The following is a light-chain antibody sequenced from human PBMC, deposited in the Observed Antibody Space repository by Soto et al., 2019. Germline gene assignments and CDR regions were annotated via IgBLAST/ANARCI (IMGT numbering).Light chain of an antibody. CDR2: VAS. V-gene: IGKV1-9*01. J-gene: IGKJ4*02. Sequence: DIQLTQSPSFLSASVGDRVTITCRASQGISSYLAWYQQKPGKAPKLLIYVASTLQSGVPSRFGGSASGTEFTLTISSLRPEDFANYYCHQDNSYPLTVGGGTKVEIK. CDR1: QGISSY. CDR3: HQDNSYPLT.